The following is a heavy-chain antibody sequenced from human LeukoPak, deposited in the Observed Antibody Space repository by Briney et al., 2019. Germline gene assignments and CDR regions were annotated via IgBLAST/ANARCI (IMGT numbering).Heavy chain of an antibody. Sequence: EASVKVSCMASGYIFTDYNVYWVRQAPGQGPEWMGWIQPKSGGTIYAQRFQGRVTMTRDRSISTAYMEPSSLRYDDTAVYYCARRYCSGGSCIPDYWGQGTLVTVSS. CDR1: GYIFTDYN. CDR2: IQPKSGGT. V-gene: IGHV1-2*02. D-gene: IGHD2-15*01. J-gene: IGHJ4*02. CDR3: ARRYCSGGSCIPDY.